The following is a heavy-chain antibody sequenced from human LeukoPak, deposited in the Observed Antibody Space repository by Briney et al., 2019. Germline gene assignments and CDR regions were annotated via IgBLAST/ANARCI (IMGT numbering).Heavy chain of an antibody. CDR2: ISYDGSNK. D-gene: IGHD5-24*01. J-gene: IGHJ4*02. CDR3: ARDFDGYSIPGGFDY. Sequence: GGSLRLSCAASRFTFSNYAMHRVRPAPRKGLEWVAVISYDGSNKYYADSVKGRFTISRDNSKNTLFLQLNSLRAEDTAVYYCARDFDGYSIPGGFDYWGQGTLVTFSS. V-gene: IGHV3-30*04. CDR1: RFTFSNYA.